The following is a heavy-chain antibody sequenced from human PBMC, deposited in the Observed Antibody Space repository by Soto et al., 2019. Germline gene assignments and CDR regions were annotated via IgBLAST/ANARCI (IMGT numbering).Heavy chain of an antibody. D-gene: IGHD3-3*01. CDR1: GFTFSSYA. Sequence: GGSLRLSCAASGFTFSSYAMSWVRQAPGKGLEWVSAISGSGGSTYYADSVKGRFTISRDNSKNTLYLQMNSLRAEDTAVYYCAKWETLRITIFRGDDAFDIWGQGTMVTV. CDR3: AKWETLRITIFRGDDAFDI. V-gene: IGHV3-23*01. J-gene: IGHJ3*02. CDR2: ISGSGGST.